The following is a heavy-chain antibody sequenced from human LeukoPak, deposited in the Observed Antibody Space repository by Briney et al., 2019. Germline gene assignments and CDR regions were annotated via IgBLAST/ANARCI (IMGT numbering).Heavy chain of an antibody. Sequence: ASVKVSCKASGYTFTGYYMHWVRQAPGQGLEWMGWINPNSGGTNYAQMFQGRVTMTRDTSISTAYMELSRLRSDDTAVYYCARVGRKWLQLGWFDPWGQGTLVTVSS. D-gene: IGHD5-18*01. CDR1: GYTFTGYY. V-gene: IGHV1-2*02. CDR3: ARVGRKWLQLGWFDP. J-gene: IGHJ5*02. CDR2: INPNSGGT.